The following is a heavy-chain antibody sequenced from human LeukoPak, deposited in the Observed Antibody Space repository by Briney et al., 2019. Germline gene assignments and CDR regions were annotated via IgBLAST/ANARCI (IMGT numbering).Heavy chain of an antibody. CDR1: GFTFSSYE. V-gene: IGHV3-48*03. CDR2: ISRSGNTI. Sequence: SLRLSCAASGFTFSSYEMNWVRQALGKGLEWVSYISRSGNTIYYADSVKGRFTISRDNAKNSLYLQMNSLRAEDTAVYYCARDPVNSYGYGDYWGQGTLVTVSS. J-gene: IGHJ4*02. CDR3: ARDPVNSYGYGDY. D-gene: IGHD5-18*01.